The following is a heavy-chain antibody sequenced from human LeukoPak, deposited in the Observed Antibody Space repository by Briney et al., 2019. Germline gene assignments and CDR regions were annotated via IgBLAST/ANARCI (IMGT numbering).Heavy chain of an antibody. CDR3: ARGGAGYAFDY. CDR1: GFTVSTNY. D-gene: IGHD5-12*01. CDR2: ISSGGTP. Sequence: PGGSLRLSCAASGFTVSTNYMSWVRQAPGKGLEWVSVISSGGTPYYADSVKGRFTISRDSSENTLYLQMHSPRAEDTAVYYCARGGAGYAFDYWGQGTLVTVSS. V-gene: IGHV3-66*02. J-gene: IGHJ4*02.